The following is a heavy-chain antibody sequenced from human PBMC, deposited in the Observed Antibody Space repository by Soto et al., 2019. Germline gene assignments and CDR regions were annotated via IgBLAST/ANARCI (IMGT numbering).Heavy chain of an antibody. D-gene: IGHD6-13*01. Sequence: LSLTCTVSGGSISSGGYYWSWIRQHPGKGLEWIGYIYYSGSTYYNPSLKSRVTISVDTSKNQFSLKLSSVTAADTAVYYCAREGSSWYGGWFDPWGQGTLVTVSS. J-gene: IGHJ5*02. V-gene: IGHV4-31*03. CDR3: AREGSSWYGGWFDP. CDR2: IYYSGST. CDR1: GGSISSGGYY.